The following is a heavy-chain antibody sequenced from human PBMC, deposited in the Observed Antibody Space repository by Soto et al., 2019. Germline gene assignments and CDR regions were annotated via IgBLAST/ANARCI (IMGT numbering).Heavy chain of an antibody. CDR1: GFTFSSYE. CDR3: ARWQKEYSSGWFGISGMDV. J-gene: IGHJ6*02. Sequence: QTGGSLRLSCAASGFTFSSYEMNWVRQAPGKGLEWVSYISSSGSTIYYADSVKGRFTISRDNAKNSLYLQMNSLRAEDTAVYYCARWQKEYSSGWFGISGMDVWGQGTTVTVSS. V-gene: IGHV3-48*03. D-gene: IGHD6-19*01. CDR2: ISSSGSTI.